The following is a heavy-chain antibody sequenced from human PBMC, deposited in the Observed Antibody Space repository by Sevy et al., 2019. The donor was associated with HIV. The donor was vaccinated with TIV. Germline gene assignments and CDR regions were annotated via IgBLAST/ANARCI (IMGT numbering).Heavy chain of an antibody. V-gene: IGHV1-18*01. CDR3: ARGLYFDFGAY. CDR1: GYTFNNYG. Sequence: ASVKVSCKTSGYTFNNYGISWVREAPGQGLEWMGWISVYGETNYAQKVQDRLTVTTDTSTATAYKELRSLRSDDTAVYYCARGLYFDFGAYWGQGTLVTVSS. D-gene: IGHD3-10*01. CDR2: ISVYGET. J-gene: IGHJ4*02.